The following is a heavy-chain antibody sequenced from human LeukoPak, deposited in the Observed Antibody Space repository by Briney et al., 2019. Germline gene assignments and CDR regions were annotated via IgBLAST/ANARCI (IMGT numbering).Heavy chain of an antibody. CDR2: IYYSGST. CDR3: ARGEPPTMVRGVPFDY. J-gene: IGHJ4*02. Sequence: SQTLSLTCTVSGGSISSGGYYWSWIRQHPGKGLEWIGYIYYSGSTYYNPSLKSRVTISVDTSKNQFSLKLSSVTAADTAVYYCARGEPPTMVRGVPFDYWGQGTLVTVSS. V-gene: IGHV4-31*03. D-gene: IGHD3-10*01. CDR1: GGSISSGGYY.